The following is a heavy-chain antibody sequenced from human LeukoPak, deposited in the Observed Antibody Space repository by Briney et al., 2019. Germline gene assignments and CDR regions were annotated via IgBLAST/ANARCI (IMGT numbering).Heavy chain of an antibody. J-gene: IGHJ4*02. Sequence: SETLSLTGTVSGGSISSSSYYWGWIRQPPGKGLEWIGSIYYSGSTYYNPSLKSRVTISVDTTKNQFSLKLSSVTAADTAVYYCASHVLLWFGELDYWGQGTLVTVSS. V-gene: IGHV4-39*07. D-gene: IGHD3-10*01. CDR1: GGSISSSSYY. CDR2: IYYSGST. CDR3: ASHVLLWFGELDY.